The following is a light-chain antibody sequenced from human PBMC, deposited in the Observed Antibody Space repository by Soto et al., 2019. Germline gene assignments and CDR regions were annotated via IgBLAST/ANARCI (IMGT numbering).Light chain of an antibody. CDR1: QSISSTY. CDR2: ATS. J-gene: IGKJ4*01. CDR3: QHYNNWPLT. V-gene: IGKV3-15*01. Sequence: EIVLTQSPRTLSLSPGDRATLSCRASQSISSTYLAWFQQKPGQAPRLLIYATSTRATGIPARFSGSGSGTEFTLTISSLQSEDFAVYYCQHYNNWPLTFGGGTKVDIK.